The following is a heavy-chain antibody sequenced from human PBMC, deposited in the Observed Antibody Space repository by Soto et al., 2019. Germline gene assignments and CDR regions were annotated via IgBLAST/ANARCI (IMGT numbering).Heavy chain of an antibody. CDR1: GGTFGSNT. V-gene: IGHV1-69*02. D-gene: IGHD2-21*01. CDR2: IIPILGIA. CDR3: ARSGPNLVLIDY. J-gene: IGHJ4*02. Sequence: SVKVSSKAPGGTFGSNTMSWVRQAPGQGLEWMGRIIPILGIANYAQKFQGRVTITADKSTSTAYMELSSLRSEDTAVYYCARSGPNLVLIDYWGQGTLVTVSS.